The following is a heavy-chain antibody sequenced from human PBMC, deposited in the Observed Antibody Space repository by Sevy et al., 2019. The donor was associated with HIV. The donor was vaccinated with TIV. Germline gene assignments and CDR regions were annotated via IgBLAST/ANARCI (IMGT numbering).Heavy chain of an antibody. D-gene: IGHD2-15*01. CDR3: ARDLMVVAATTDAFDI. Sequence: RGSLRLSCAASGFTFSSYSMNWVRQAPGKGLEWVSSISSSSYIYYADSVKGRFTISRDNAKNSLYLQMNSLRAEDTAVYYCARDLMVVAATTDAFDIWGQGTMVTVSS. CDR1: GFTFSSYS. CDR2: ISSSSYI. J-gene: IGHJ3*02. V-gene: IGHV3-21*01.